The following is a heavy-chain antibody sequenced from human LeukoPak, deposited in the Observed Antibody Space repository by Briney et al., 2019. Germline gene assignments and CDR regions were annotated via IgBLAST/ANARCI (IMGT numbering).Heavy chain of an antibody. CDR1: GYTFTSYY. J-gene: IGHJ4*02. Sequence: ASVKVSCKASGYTFTSYYMHWVRQAPGQGLEWMGIINPSGGSTSYAQKFQGRVTMTRDTSTSTVYMELSSLRSEDTAVYYCARDERYCSGGSCYSPSFFDYWGQGTLVTVSS. CDR3: ARDERYCSGGSCYSPSFFDY. D-gene: IGHD2-15*01. V-gene: IGHV1-46*01. CDR2: INPSGGST.